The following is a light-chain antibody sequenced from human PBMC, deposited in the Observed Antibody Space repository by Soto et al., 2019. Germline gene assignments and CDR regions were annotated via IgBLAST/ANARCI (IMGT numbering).Light chain of an antibody. CDR3: GTWDSSLGAYVV. CDR2: DTN. Sequence: QSVLTQPPSVSAAPGQTVTISCSGSSSNIGNNYVSWYQHLPGTAPKLLIYDTNKRPSGIPDRFSGSKSGTSATLGITGLQTGDEADYYCGTWDSSLGAYVVFGGGTQLTVL. J-gene: IGLJ2*01. V-gene: IGLV1-51*01. CDR1: SSNIGNNY.